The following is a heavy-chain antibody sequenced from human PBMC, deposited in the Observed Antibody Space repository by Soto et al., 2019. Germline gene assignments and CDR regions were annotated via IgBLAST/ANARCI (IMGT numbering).Heavy chain of an antibody. D-gene: IGHD3-10*01. CDR2: IRSQKDGGAT. CDR3: RQLYRDDP. CDR1: GFTVKDAW. Sequence: EIQLVESGGGVVKPGESLTLSCAASGFTVKDAWMHWVRQAPGKGLEWVGLIRSQKDGGATHYAAPVRDRFTISRDDSRNTLYLRMKSLKIEDTAVYYCRQLYRDDPCGQGTLVTVSS. J-gene: IGHJ5*02. V-gene: IGHV3-15*06.